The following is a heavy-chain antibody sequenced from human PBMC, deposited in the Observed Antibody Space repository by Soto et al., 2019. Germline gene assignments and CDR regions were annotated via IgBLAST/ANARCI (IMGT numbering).Heavy chain of an antibody. CDR3: AKGGPAEYYYGMDV. CDR1: GFTFSSYG. J-gene: IGHJ6*02. V-gene: IGHV3-23*01. CDR2: IGGSGDNT. Sequence: PGGSLRLSCAASGFTFSSYGMSWVRQATGKGLEWLTAIGGSGDNTYYADSVRCRFTISRDNSKNTLYLQMNSLRAEDTAVYYCAKGGPAEYYYGMDVWGQGTTVTVSS.